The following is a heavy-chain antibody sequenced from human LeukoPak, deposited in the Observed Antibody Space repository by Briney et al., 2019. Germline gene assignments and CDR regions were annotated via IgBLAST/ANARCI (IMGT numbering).Heavy chain of an antibody. J-gene: IGHJ4*02. D-gene: IGHD4-23*01. CDR2: IYSGGST. CDR3: ARRAGGYSHPYDY. V-gene: IGHV3-53*01. CDR1: GFTVSSNY. Sequence: GGSLRLSCAASGFTVSSNYMSWVRHAPGKGLEWVSLIYSGGSTYYADSVKGRFTISRDNYKNTLYLQMNSLGAEDTAVYYCARRAGGYSHPYDYWGQGTLVTVSS.